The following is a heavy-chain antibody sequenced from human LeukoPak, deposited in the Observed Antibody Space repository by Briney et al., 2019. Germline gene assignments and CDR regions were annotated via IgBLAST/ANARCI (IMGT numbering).Heavy chain of an antibody. D-gene: IGHD1-20*01. J-gene: IGHJ6*02. CDR1: GFTFGDYA. CDR2: IRSKAYGGTT. Sequence: PGGSLRLSCTASGFTFGDYAMSWVRQAPGKGLEWVGFIRSKAYGGTTEYAASVKGRFTISRDDSKSIAYLQMNSLKTEDTAVYYCTRVRYNWNDYYYYGMDVWGQETTVTVSS. CDR3: TRVRYNWNDYYYYGMDV. V-gene: IGHV3-49*04.